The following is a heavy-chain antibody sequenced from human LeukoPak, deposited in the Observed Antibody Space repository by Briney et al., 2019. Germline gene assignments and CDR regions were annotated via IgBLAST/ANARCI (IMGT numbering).Heavy chain of an antibody. D-gene: IGHD5-12*01. J-gene: IGHJ4*02. CDR2: ISYDGSNK. CDR3: ARGKGGYDKSVGYFDY. Sequence: TGGSLRLSCAASGFTFSSYAMHWVRQAPGKGLEWVAVISYDGSNKYYADSVKGRFTISRDNSKNTLYLQMNSLRAEDTAVYYCARGKGGYDKSVGYFDYWGQGTLVTVSS. CDR1: GFTFSSYA. V-gene: IGHV3-30-3*01.